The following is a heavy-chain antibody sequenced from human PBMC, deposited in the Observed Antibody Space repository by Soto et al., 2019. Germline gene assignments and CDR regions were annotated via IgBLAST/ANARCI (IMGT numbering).Heavy chain of an antibody. Sequence: ASVKVSCKASGGTFSSYAISWVRQAPGQGLEWMGGIIPIFGTANYAQKFQGRVTITADESTSTAYMELSSLRSEDTAVYYCARCDYYDSSGYFPFGYWGQGTLVTVSS. CDR3: ARCDYYDSSGYFPFGY. V-gene: IGHV1-69*13. CDR1: GGTFSSYA. D-gene: IGHD3-22*01. J-gene: IGHJ4*02. CDR2: IIPIFGTA.